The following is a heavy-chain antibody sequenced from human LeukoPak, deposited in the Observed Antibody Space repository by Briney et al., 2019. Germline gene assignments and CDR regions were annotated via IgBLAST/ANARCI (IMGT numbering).Heavy chain of an antibody. CDR3: ARQGTAAAGRGYFQT. CDR2: IYYSGST. V-gene: IGHV4-59*08. CDR1: GGSISSYY. Sequence: SETLSLTCTVSGGSISSYYWSWIRQPPGKGLEWIGYIYYSGSTNYNPSLKSRVTISVDTSKNQFSLKLSSVTAADTAVYYCARQGTAAAGRGYFQTWGQGPLVTVSP. J-gene: IGHJ1*01. D-gene: IGHD6-13*01.